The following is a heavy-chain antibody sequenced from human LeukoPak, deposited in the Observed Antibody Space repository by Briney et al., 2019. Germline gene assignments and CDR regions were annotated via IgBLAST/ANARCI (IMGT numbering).Heavy chain of an antibody. CDR2: IYSGGST. J-gene: IGHJ4*02. CDR1: GFTVSSNF. V-gene: IGHV3-53*04. CDR3: GRGYSHIDY. Sequence: PGGSLRLSCAASGFTVSSNFMSWVRQAPGKGLEWVSEIYSGGSTYFADSVKGRFTISRHNSKNTVYLQMNSLRAEDTAVYYCGRGYSHIDYWGQGTLVTVSS. D-gene: IGHD5-12*01.